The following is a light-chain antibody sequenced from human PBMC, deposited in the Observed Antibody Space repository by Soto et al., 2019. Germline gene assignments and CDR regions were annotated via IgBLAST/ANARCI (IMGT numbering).Light chain of an antibody. CDR1: QSISTY. CDR2: GAS. Sequence: DIQVTQSPSSLSASVEDRVTITCRTSQSISTYFNWYQQTPGKAPKLLIHGASSLQSGVPSRFSGGGFGTDFTLTINGLQPEDFATYYCQQSYGVPRTFGQGTRVEIK. J-gene: IGKJ1*01. V-gene: IGKV1-39*01. CDR3: QQSYGVPRT.